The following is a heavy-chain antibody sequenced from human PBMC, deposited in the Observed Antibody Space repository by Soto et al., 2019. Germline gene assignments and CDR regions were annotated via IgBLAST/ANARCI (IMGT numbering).Heavy chain of an antibody. CDR2: IYYSGST. CDR1: GGSISSSSYY. CDR3: ARSYSSSSGRWFDP. Sequence: SETLSLTCTVSGGSISSSSYYWGWIRQPPGKGLEWIGSIYYSGSTYYNPSLKSRVTISVDTSKNQFSLKLGSVTAADTAVYYCARSYSSSSGRWFDPWGQGTLVTVSS. D-gene: IGHD6-6*01. V-gene: IGHV4-39*01. J-gene: IGHJ5*02.